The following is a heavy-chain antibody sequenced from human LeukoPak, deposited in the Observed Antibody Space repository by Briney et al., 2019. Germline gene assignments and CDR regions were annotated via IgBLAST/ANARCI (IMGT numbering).Heavy chain of an antibody. J-gene: IGHJ3*02. CDR3: AREGPLMRAFDI. CDR1: GFTFSSYS. CDR2: ISSSSSYI. Sequence: GGSLGLSCAASGFTFSSYSMNWVRQAPGKGLEWVSSISSSSSYIYYADSVKGRFTISRDNAENSLYLQMNSLRAEDTAVYYCAREGPLMRAFDIWGQGTMVTVSS. D-gene: IGHD3-9*01. V-gene: IGHV3-21*01.